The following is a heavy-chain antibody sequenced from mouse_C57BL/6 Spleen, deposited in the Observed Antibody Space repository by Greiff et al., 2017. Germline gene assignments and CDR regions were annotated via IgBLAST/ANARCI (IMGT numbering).Heavy chain of an antibody. CDR2: IHPNSGST. Sequence: QVQLQQSGAELVKPGASVKLSCKASGYTFTSYWMHWVKQRPGQGLEWIGMIHPNSGSTNYNETFKSKATLTVDKSSSTAYMQLSSLTSEDSAVYYCARAIYYDYDYFDYWGQGTTLTVSS. CDR3: ARAIYYDYDYFDY. V-gene: IGHV1-64*01. J-gene: IGHJ2*01. CDR1: GYTFTSYW. D-gene: IGHD2-4*01.